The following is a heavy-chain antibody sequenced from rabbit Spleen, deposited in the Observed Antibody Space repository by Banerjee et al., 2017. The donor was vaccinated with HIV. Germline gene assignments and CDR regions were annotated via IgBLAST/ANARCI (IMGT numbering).Heavy chain of an antibody. CDR1: GFSFNKNYY. CDR3: ARDTGSGHYIDAYFDL. Sequence: QSLEESGGGLVKPGASLTLTCTASGFSFNKNYYMCWVRQAPGKGLQWIACINAVTGRAVYATWAKGRFTFSKTSSTTVTLQMTRLTAADTATYFCARDTGSGHYIDAYFDLWGQGTLVTVS. V-gene: IGHV1S40*01. J-gene: IGHJ4*01. CDR2: INAVTGRA. D-gene: IGHD1-1*01.